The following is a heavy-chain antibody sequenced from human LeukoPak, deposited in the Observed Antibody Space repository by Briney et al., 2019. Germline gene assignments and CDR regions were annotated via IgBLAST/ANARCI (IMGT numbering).Heavy chain of an antibody. D-gene: IGHD3-10*01. CDR3: ARSRVTVVRGGPYPYYFDF. CDR1: GFSLSTRGVG. V-gene: IGHV2-5*02. J-gene: IGHJ4*02. CDR2: IYWDNDK. Sequence: SGPTLVKPTQTLTLTCSFSGFSLSTRGVGVGWIRQPPGKALEWLALIYWDNDKRCSPSLKSRLTITKDTSKNQVVLTMTNMDPVDTATYYCARSRVTVVRGGPYPYYFDFWGLGTLVTVSS.